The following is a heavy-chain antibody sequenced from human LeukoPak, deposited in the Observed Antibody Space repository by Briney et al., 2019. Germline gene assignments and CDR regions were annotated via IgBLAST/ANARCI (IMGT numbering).Heavy chain of an antibody. J-gene: IGHJ4*02. Sequence: GGSLRLSCAASGFTVSTNYVSWVRQAPGKGLEWVSIIYSDATTSYADSVRGRFTISRDNSKNTVYLQMNSLSGDDTAVYFCARMLGGGYTGFFDSWGQGTLVTVSS. CDR1: GFTVSTNY. V-gene: IGHV3-53*01. CDR2: IYSDATT. D-gene: IGHD3-10*02. CDR3: ARMLGGGYTGFFDS.